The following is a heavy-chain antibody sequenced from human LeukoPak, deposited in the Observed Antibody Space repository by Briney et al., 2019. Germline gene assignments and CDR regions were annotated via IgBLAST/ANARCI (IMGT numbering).Heavy chain of an antibody. CDR2: IKQGVSEK. Sequence: PGGSLRLSCVASGFTFSSYWMSWVRQAPGKGLEWVSNIKQGVSEKYYVDSVKGRFTLSRDKAKNSMYLQMNSLIAEETCVNDCERERSSGYLDYWGKGPLVTVSS. J-gene: IGHJ4*02. CDR3: ERERSSGYLDY. V-gene: IGHV3-7*01. D-gene: IGHD3-22*01. CDR1: GFTFSSYW.